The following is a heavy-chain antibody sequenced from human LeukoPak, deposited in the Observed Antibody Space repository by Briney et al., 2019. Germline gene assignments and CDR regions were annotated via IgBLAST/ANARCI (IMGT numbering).Heavy chain of an antibody. Sequence: PWETLSFTCTASGGSISSSSYYWCWIRQPPGKGLGWIGSIYYSGSTYYNPSLKSRVTISVDTSKNQFSLKLSSVTAADTAVYYCARSNGWFGGALLEYVYWGQGTLVTVSS. CDR2: IYYSGST. CDR1: GGSISSSSYY. D-gene: IGHD3-10*01. V-gene: IGHV4-39*07. J-gene: IGHJ4*02. CDR3: ARSNGWFGGALLEYVY.